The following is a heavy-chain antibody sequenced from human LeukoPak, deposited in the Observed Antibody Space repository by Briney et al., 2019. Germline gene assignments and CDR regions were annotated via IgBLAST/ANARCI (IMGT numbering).Heavy chain of an antibody. CDR1: GGSISSGSYY. Sequence: PSQTLSLTCTVSGGSISSGSYYWSWIRQPAGEGLEWIGRIYTSGSTNYHPSLKSRVPISVDTSKNQFSLKLSSVTAADTAVYYCARDVVVVTAIGNWFDPWGQGTLVTVSS. J-gene: IGHJ5*02. CDR2: IYTSGST. D-gene: IGHD2-21*02. V-gene: IGHV4-61*02. CDR3: ARDVVVVTAIGNWFDP.